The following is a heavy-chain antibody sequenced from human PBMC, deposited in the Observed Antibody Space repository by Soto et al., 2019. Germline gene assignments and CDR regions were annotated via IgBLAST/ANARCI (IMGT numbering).Heavy chain of an antibody. D-gene: IGHD3-22*01. CDR3: ARDSSGFPDAFDI. V-gene: IGHV3-66*01. CDR1: GFTVSSNY. J-gene: IGHJ3*02. CDR2: IYSGGST. Sequence: GGSLRLSCAASGFTVSSNYMSWVRQAPGKGLEWVSVIYSGGSTYYADSVKGRFTISRDNSKNTLYLQMNSLRAEDTAVYYCARDSSGFPDAFDIWGQGTMVTVSS.